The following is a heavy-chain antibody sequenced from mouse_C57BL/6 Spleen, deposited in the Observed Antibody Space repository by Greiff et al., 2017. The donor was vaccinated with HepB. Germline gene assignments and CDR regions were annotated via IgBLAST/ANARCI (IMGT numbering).Heavy chain of an antibody. CDR1: GYTFTSYW. CDR3: ATYGNYEYYFDY. CDR2: IDPSDSET. Sequence: QVQLKQPGAELVRPGSSVKLSCKASGYTFTSYWMHWVKQRPIQGLEWIGNIDPSDSETHYNQKFKDKATLTVDKSSSTAYMQLSSLTSEDSAVYYCATYGNYEYYFDYWGQGTTLTVSS. J-gene: IGHJ2*01. D-gene: IGHD2-1*01. V-gene: IGHV1-52*01.